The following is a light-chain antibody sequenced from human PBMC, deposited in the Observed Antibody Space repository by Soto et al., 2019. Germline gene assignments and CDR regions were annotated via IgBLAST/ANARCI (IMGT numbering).Light chain of an antibody. V-gene: IGLV2-8*01. CDR2: EVT. J-gene: IGLJ2*01. Sequence: QSVLTQPPSASGSPGQSVTISCAGSNSDIGASNSVSWYQQHPGKAPKLLISEVTKRPSGVPDRFSGSKSGNTASLTVSGLQAEDEADYYCGSKAGSNKHVVFGGGTKLTV. CDR1: NSDIGASNS. CDR3: GSKAGSNKHVV.